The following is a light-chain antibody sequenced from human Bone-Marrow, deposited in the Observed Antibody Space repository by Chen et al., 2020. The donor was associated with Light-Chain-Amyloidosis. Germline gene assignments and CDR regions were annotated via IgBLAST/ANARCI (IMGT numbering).Light chain of an antibody. Sequence: SYVLTQPSSVSVAPGQTATIACGGNNIGSTSVHWYQQTPGQAPLLVVYDDSDRLSGIPERLSGSNSGDTATLTISRVEAGDGADYYCQVWDRSSDRPVFGGGTKLTVL. J-gene: IGLJ3*02. V-gene: IGLV3-21*02. CDR2: DDS. CDR3: QVWDRSSDRPV. CDR1: NIGSTS.